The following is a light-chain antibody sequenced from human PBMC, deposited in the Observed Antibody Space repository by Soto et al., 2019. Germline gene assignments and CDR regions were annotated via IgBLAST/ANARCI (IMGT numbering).Light chain of an antibody. Sequence: DLQMTQSPSTLSAYVGDRVTITCRASQSISSWLAWYQQKPGKAPKLLIYDASSLESGVPSRFSGSGSVTEFTLTISSLQPDDFATYYCQQYNSYSWTFGQGTKVESK. V-gene: IGKV1-5*01. CDR1: QSISSW. J-gene: IGKJ1*01. CDR2: DAS. CDR3: QQYNSYSWT.